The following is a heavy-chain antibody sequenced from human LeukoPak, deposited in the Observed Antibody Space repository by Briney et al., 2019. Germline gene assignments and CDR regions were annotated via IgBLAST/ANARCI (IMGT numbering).Heavy chain of an antibody. Sequence: SETLSLTCAVYGGSFSGYYWSWIRQPPGKGLEWIGEINHSGSTNYNPSLESRVTILVDTSKNQFSLKLSSVTAADTAVYYCARPHYGGNSGPFDYWGQGTLVTVSS. D-gene: IGHD4-23*01. CDR1: GGSFSGYY. V-gene: IGHV4-34*01. J-gene: IGHJ4*02. CDR2: INHSGST. CDR3: ARPHYGGNSGPFDY.